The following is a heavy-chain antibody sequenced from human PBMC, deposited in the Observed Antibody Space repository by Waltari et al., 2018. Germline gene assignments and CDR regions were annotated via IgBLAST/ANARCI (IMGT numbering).Heavy chain of an antibody. CDR1: GGSISSSSYY. D-gene: IGHD4-17*01. J-gene: IGHJ4*02. CDR2: IYYSGSS. V-gene: IGHV4-39*07. CDR3: ARWPYGDYRSAIFSGGHPMDY. Sequence: QLQLQESGPGLVKPSETLSLTCTVSGGSISSSSYYWGWIRQPPGKGLGWIGSIYYSGSSYHYPSLQSRVTISVDTSKNQFSLKLSAVTAADTAVYYGARWPYGDYRSAIFSGGHPMDYWGQGTLVTVSS.